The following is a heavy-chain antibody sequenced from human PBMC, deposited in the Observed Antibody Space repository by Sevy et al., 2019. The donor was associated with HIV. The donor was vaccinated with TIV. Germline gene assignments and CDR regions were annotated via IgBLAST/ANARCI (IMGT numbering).Heavy chain of an antibody. V-gene: IGHV3-7*03. D-gene: IGHD6-13*01. Sequence: GGSRRLSCAASGFTFSSYWMSWVRQAPGKGLEWVANIKQDGSEKYYVDSVKGRFTISRDNAKNSLYLQMNSLRAEDTAVYYCARLRDSSSWYGHYYCYGMDVWGQGTTVTVSS. CDR1: GFTFSSYW. J-gene: IGHJ6*02. CDR3: ARLRDSSSWYGHYYCYGMDV. CDR2: IKQDGSEK.